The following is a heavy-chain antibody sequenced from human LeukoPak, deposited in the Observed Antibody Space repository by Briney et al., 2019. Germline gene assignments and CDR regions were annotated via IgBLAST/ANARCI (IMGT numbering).Heavy chain of an antibody. CDR3: ARMGVTMVRGLESYDAFDI. V-gene: IGHV1-18*01. J-gene: IGHJ3*02. CDR1: GYSFSSYG. CDR2: ISTYSGNK. Sequence: ASVKVSFRSSGYSFSSYGFSLLRQPPAQGREWLGMISTYSGNKKYTQSIQGKVTINQDNTTNKVYMELTTLRSDDTAVYYCARMGVTMVRGLESYDAFDIRGQGARVTVSS. D-gene: IGHD3-10*01.